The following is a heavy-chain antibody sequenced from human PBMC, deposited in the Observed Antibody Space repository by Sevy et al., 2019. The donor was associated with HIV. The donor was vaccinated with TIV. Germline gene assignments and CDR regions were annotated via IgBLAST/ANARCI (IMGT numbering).Heavy chain of an antibody. CDR1: GYTFTGYY. V-gene: IGHV1-2*04. D-gene: IGHD5-18*01. CDR2: INPNSGGK. Sequence: ASVKVSCKASGYTFTGYYMHWVRQAPGQGLEWMGWINPNSGGKNYAQKFQGWVTMTRDTSISTAYMELSRLRSDDTAVYYCARDGSAMVTFDYWGQGTLVTVSS. J-gene: IGHJ4*02. CDR3: ARDGSAMVTFDY.